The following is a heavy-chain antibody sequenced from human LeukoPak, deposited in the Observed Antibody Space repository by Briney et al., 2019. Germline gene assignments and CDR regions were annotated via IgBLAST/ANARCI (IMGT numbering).Heavy chain of an antibody. CDR1: GFTFSSYE. Sequence: GGSLRLSCAASGFTFSSYEMNWVRQAPGKGLEWVSYISSSGSTIYYADSVKGRFTISRDNAKNSLYLQMNSLRAEDTAVYYCASLLTGYYDILTGYTWAVYWGQGTLVTVSS. CDR2: ISSSGSTI. V-gene: IGHV3-48*03. D-gene: IGHD3-9*01. J-gene: IGHJ4*02. CDR3: ASLLTGYYDILTGYTWAVY.